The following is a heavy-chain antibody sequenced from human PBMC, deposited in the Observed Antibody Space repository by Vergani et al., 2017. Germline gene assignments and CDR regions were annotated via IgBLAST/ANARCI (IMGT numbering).Heavy chain of an antibody. CDR1: GYTFTAYY. CDR3: ARKRPLTEFFDY. CDR2: IIPDGFST. J-gene: IGHJ4*02. V-gene: IGHV1-46*03. D-gene: IGHD2-21*02. Sequence: QVPLVQSGAEVGKPGASVKISCKASGYTFTAYYIHWVRQAPEQGLEWVGVIIPDGFSTFYAQKFQDRVTITRDTSTATVYVEVTSLSSDDTAVYYCARKRPLTEFFDYWGQGTLVTVSS.